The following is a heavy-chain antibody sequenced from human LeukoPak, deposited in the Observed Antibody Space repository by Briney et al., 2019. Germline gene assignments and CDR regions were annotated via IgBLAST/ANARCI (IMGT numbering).Heavy chain of an antibody. CDR2: IYYSGST. CDR3: ARRSYISPFRY. D-gene: IGHD1-26*01. V-gene: IGHV4-59*12. J-gene: IGHJ4*02. CDR1: GGSISSYY. Sequence: PSETLSLTCTVSGGSISSYYWSWIRQPPGKGLEWIGYIYYSGSTNYNPSLKSRVTIPVDTSKNHFSLNLRSVTAADTAVYYCARRSYISPFRYWGQGTPVTVSS.